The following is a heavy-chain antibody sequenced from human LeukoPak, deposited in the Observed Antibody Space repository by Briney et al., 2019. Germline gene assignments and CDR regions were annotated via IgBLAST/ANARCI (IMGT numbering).Heavy chain of an antibody. CDR3: ARGRVRGYSYRY. D-gene: IGHD5-18*01. CDR1: GGSFSGYY. CDR2: INHSGST. J-gene: IGHJ4*02. Sequence: PSETLSLTCAVYGGSFSGYYWSWIRQPPGKGLEWIGEINHSGSTNYNPSLKSRVTISVDTSKNQFSLKLSSVTAADTAVYCCARGRVRGYSYRYWGQGTLVTVSS. V-gene: IGHV4-34*01.